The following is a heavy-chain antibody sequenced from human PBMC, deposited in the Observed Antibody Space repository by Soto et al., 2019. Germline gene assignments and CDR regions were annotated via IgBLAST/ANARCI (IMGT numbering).Heavy chain of an antibody. J-gene: IGHJ6*02. V-gene: IGHV1-58*02. CDR2: IVVGSGNT. CDR3: ARAIAAGFSYGMDV. Sequence: SVKVSCKASGYTFSNFAMHWVRQAPGQRLEWIGWIVVGSGNTNYAQKFQERVTITRDMSTSTAYMELSSLRSEDTAVYYCARAIAAGFSYGMDVWGQGTTVTVSS. D-gene: IGHD6-13*01. CDR1: GYTFSNFA.